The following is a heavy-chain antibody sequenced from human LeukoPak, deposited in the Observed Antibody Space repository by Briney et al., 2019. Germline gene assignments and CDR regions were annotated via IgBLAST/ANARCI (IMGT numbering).Heavy chain of an antibody. CDR1: GFSLTTEQEA. J-gene: IGHJ4*02. CDR2: IYWHDDR. Sequence: SGPTLAKPTQTLTLTCSFSGFSLTTEQEAVGWIRQPPGKALESAALIYWHDDRRYSPSLKTRLTITKDTSKNQVVFTITDMDPVDTATYYCAHRRGGYFDYWGQGTLVTVSS. CDR3: AHRRGGYFDY. V-gene: IGHV2-5*01. D-gene: IGHD2-15*01.